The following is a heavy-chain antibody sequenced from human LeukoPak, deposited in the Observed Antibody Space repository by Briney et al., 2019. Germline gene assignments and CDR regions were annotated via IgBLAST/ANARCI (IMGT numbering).Heavy chain of an antibody. Sequence: SETLSLTCTVSGGSINSGDYYWGWIRQPPGKGLEWIGSIYYTGSTYYNPSLKSRVTISVDTSKNQFSLKLSSVTAADTAVYYCARLHYGGNYGYYYYYMDVWGKGTTVTISS. CDR2: IYYTGST. CDR3: ARLHYGGNYGYYYYYMDV. V-gene: IGHV4-39*01. D-gene: IGHD4-23*01. CDR1: GGSINSGDYY. J-gene: IGHJ6*03.